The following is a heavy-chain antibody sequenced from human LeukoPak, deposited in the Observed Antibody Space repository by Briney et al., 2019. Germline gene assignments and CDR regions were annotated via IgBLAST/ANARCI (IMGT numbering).Heavy chain of an antibody. CDR2: IYYDGSDK. J-gene: IGHJ4*02. Sequence: GGSLRLSCAASGFTFSSYGMHWVRQAPGKGLEWVAIIYYDGSDKYYADSVKGRFTISRDNSKDTLYLQMNSLRAEDTAVYYCARQIAYYYDSSGYYTTDYWGQGTLVTVS. V-gene: IGHV3-33*01. D-gene: IGHD3-22*01. CDR1: GFTFSSYG. CDR3: ARQIAYYYDSSGYYTTDY.